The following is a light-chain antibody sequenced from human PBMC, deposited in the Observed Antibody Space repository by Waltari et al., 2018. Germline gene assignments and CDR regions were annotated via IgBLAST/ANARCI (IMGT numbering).Light chain of an antibody. J-gene: IGKJ3*01. V-gene: IGKV3-11*01. CDR3: QHIFT. CDR1: YGVSSY. Sequence: EVVLTQSPATLSLSPGARATLSCRASYGVSSYFAWYQHRPGHSPRLLIYDASKRAPGIPARFSGSGSGTDFTLTINNVEPEDVAVYYCQHIFTFGPGSRVEIK. CDR2: DAS.